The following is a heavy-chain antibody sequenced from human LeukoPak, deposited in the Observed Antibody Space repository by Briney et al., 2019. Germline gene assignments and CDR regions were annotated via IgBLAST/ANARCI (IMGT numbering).Heavy chain of an antibody. CDR3: ARDDCGDTCYPGGY. Sequence: ASVKVSCKASGYTFTKYVVHWVRQAPGQRPEWMGWINAGNGDTKYSQNFQDRVTITRDTSANTAYMELSSLTSEDTALYYCARDDCGDTCYPGGYWGQGTLVTISS. D-gene: IGHD2-21*01. J-gene: IGHJ4*02. CDR2: INAGNGDT. CDR1: GYTFTKYV. V-gene: IGHV1-3*01.